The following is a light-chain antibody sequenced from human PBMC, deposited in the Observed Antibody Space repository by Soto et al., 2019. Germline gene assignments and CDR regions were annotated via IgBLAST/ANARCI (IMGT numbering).Light chain of an antibody. CDR3: SSYTAFTTYV. CDR1: NSDVGAYSY. J-gene: IGLJ1*01. CDR2: DVG. V-gene: IGLV2-14*03. Sequence: FALTQPASVSGSPGQSITIACTGTNSDVGAYSYVSWYQQYPGKAPKLLIYDVGARPSGISDRFSGSKSGNTASLTISGLQAEDEADYYCSSYTAFTTYVFGSGTKVTVL.